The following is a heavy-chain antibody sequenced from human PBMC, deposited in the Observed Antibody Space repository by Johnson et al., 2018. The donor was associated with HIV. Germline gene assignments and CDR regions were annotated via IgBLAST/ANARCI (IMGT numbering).Heavy chain of an antibody. J-gene: IGHJ3*02. D-gene: IGHD1-26*01. V-gene: IGHV3-33*06. CDR1: GFTLSSYG. CDR3: AKDSNRWELLQDAFDI. CDR2: IWYDGTTK. Sequence: QVQLVESGGGVVQPGRSLRLSCAASGFTLSSYGMHWVRQAPGKGLEWVAVIWYDGTTKYYGDSVKGRFTISRDNSKNTLYLQMNSLRAEDTAVYYCAKDSNRWELLQDAFDIWGQGTMVTVSS.